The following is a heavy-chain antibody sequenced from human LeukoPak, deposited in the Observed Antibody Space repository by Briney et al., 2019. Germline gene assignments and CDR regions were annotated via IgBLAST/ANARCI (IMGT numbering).Heavy chain of an antibody. CDR2: ISSSGSTI. J-gene: IGHJ4*02. CDR3: AKDHLPGIVVADRDY. D-gene: IGHD6-19*01. Sequence: GGSLRLSCAASGFTFSDYYMSWIRQAPGKGLEWVSYISSSGSTIYYADSVKGRFTISRDNSKNTLYLQINGLRAEDTAVYYCAKDHLPGIVVADRDYWGQGTLVTVSS. CDR1: GFTFSDYY. V-gene: IGHV3-11*01.